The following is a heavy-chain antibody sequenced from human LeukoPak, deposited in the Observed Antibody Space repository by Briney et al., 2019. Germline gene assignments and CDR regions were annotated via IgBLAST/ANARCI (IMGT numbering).Heavy chain of an antibody. J-gene: IGHJ4*02. CDR2: TYYRSKWYN. D-gene: IGHD6-25*01. CDR1: GASVSSNSVA. V-gene: IGHV6-1*01. Sequence: SQTLSLTCAISGASVSSNSVAWNWIRQSPSRGLEWLGRTYYRSKWYNEHAVSVKSRATIDPDTSKNQFSLQLNSVTPEDTAVYYCARAIWQRAFDYWGQGTLVTVSS. CDR3: ARAIWQRAFDY.